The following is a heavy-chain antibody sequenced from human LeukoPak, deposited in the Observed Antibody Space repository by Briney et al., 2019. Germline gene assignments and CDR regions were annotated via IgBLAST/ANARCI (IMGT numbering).Heavy chain of an antibody. Sequence: ASVKVSCKASGGTFSSYAISWVRQAPGQGLEWMGGIIPIFGTANYAQKFQGRVTITADESTSTAYMELSSLRSEDTAVYYCARSIVVVPAAPAPFDYWGQGTLVTVSS. V-gene: IGHV1-69*13. D-gene: IGHD2-2*01. CDR1: GGTFSSYA. CDR2: IIPIFGTA. J-gene: IGHJ4*02. CDR3: ARSIVVVPAAPAPFDY.